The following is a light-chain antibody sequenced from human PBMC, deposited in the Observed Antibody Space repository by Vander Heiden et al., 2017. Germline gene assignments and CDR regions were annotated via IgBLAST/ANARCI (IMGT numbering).Light chain of an antibody. V-gene: IGLV3-1*01. CDR2: QDS. CDR3: QAWDSSTGV. Sequence: SYALTQPPSLSVSPGQTASITCSGDKLGDKYACWYQQKPGQSPVLGIYQDSKRPSGIPERFSGSNSGNTATLTISGTQAMDEADYYCQAWDSSTGVFGGGTKLTV. CDR1: KLGDKY. J-gene: IGLJ2*01.